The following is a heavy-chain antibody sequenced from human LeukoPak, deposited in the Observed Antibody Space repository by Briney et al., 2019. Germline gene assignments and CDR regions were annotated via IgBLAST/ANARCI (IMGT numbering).Heavy chain of an antibody. J-gene: IGHJ4*02. CDR3: ARQPVTMSESSLDY. V-gene: IGHV4-39*01. CDR2: IYYSGST. D-gene: IGHD3-22*01. Sequence: SETLSLTCTVSGGSISRTSHYWGWIRQPPGKGLEWIGSIYYSGSTYYNPSLKSRVTISVDTSKNQFSLKLSSVTAADTAVYYCARQPVTMSESSLDYWGQGALVTVSS. CDR1: GGSISRTSHY.